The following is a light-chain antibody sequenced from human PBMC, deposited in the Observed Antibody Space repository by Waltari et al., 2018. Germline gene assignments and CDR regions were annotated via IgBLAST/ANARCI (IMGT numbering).Light chain of an antibody. CDR2: EDS. V-gene: IGLV3-10*01. CDR3: YSTDSSGNHRV. CDR1: ALPKKY. Sequence: SYELTQPPSVSVSPGQTARITCSGDALPKKYAYWYQQKSGQAPVRVIYEDSKRPSGSPEGFSGSSSGTMATLTISGAQVEDEADYYCYSTDSSGNHRVFGGGTKLTVL. J-gene: IGLJ3*02.